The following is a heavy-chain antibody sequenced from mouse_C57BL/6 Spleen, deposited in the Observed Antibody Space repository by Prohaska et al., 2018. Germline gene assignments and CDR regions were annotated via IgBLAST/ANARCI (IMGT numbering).Heavy chain of an antibody. Sequence: QVQLQQSGPVLVKPGASVKISCKASGYTFPDYYINWVKQRPGQGLEWIGWIFPGSGSTYYNEKFKGKATLTVDKSSSTAYMLLSSLTSEDSAVYFCERWYYGTLYAMDYWGQGTSVTVSS. V-gene: IGHV1-75*01. CDR3: ERWYYGTLYAMDY. CDR1: GYTFPDYY. J-gene: IGHJ4*01. CDR2: IFPGSGST. D-gene: IGHD1-1*01.